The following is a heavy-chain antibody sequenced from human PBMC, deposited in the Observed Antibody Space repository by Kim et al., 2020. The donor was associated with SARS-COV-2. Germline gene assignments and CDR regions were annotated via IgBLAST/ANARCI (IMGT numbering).Heavy chain of an antibody. V-gene: IGHV3-74*01. CDR2: IKPDGSTT. CDR1: EFTFSSYW. CDR3: ARGGVKFAMDV. Sequence: GGSLRLSCTASEFTFSSYWMFWVRQAPGKGLVWVSHIKPDGSTTAYADSVKGRFTISRDNAKNTLYLQMNSLRVDDTAVYYCARGGVKFAMDVWGQGTTV. D-gene: IGHD3-16*01. J-gene: IGHJ6*02.